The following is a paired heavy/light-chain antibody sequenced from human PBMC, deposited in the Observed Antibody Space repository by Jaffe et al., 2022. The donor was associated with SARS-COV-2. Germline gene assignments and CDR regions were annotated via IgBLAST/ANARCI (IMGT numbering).Heavy chain of an antibody. CDR2: IYSSGST. Sequence: QVQLQESGPGLVKPLQTLSLTCTVSGDSISSGGHYWSWIRQPAGKRLEWIGRIYSSGSTTYNPSLKSRVSISVDTSKNQFSLKLNSVTAADTGVYYCSLAKGTRWFTDYYYYGMDVWGQGTTVTVSS. CDR3: SLAKGTRWFTDYYYYGMDV. CDR1: GDSISSGGHY. V-gene: IGHV4-61*02. J-gene: IGHJ6*02. D-gene: IGHD2-15*01.
Light chain of an antibody. V-gene: IGKV1-39*01. Sequence: DIQMTQSPSSLSASVGDTVTITCRASDSIDSDLNWYQQKPGKAPGLLIYAAISLQSGVPSRFSGSGSGTHFTLTISSLQPEDFATYYCQQSYSTPLTFGQGTKVEIK. J-gene: IGKJ1*01. CDR1: DSIDSD. CDR2: AAI. CDR3: QQSYSTPLT.